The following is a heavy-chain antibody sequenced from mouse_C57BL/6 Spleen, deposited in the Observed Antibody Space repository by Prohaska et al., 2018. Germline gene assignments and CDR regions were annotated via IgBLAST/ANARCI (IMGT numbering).Heavy chain of an antibody. D-gene: IGHD2-1*01. CDR1: GFTFSGFW. J-gene: IGHJ1*03. V-gene: IGHV11-2*01. CDR2: IKSDGSAI. CDR3: MSYGNYLYFDV. Sequence: EVQLLETGGGLVQPGGSRGLSCEGSGFTFSGFWMSWVRQTPGKTLEWIGDIKSDGSAINYAPSIKDRFTIFRDNDKSTLYLQMSNVRSEDKATYFCMSYGNYLYFDVKGTGTTVTGAS.